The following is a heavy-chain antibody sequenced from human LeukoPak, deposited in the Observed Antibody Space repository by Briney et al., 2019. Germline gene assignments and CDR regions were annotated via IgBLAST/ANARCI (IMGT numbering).Heavy chain of an antibody. V-gene: IGHV3-48*01. CDR3: AKAKDIVVVPAAPDY. Sequence: PGGSLRLSCAASGFTFSSYGMTWVRQAPGKGLEWVSYISSSSSTIYYADSVKGRFTISRDNAKNTPYLQMNSLRAEDTAVYYCAKAKDIVVVPAAPDYWGQGTLVTVSS. CDR1: GFTFSSYG. D-gene: IGHD2-2*01. CDR2: ISSSSSTI. J-gene: IGHJ4*02.